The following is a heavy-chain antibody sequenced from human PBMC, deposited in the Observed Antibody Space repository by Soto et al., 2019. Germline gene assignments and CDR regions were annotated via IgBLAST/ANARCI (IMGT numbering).Heavy chain of an antibody. V-gene: IGHV1-18*01. CDR2: ISASNGNT. D-gene: IGHD6-13*01. CDR1: GYTFTSYG. Sequence: ASVKVSYKASGYTFTSYGISWVRQAPGQGLEWMGWISASNGNTNYAQKLQGRVTMTTDTSTSTAYMELRSLRSDDTAVYYCARTSNLIAAAGTWWLDPWGQGTLVTVSS. CDR3: ARTSNLIAAAGTWWLDP. J-gene: IGHJ5*02.